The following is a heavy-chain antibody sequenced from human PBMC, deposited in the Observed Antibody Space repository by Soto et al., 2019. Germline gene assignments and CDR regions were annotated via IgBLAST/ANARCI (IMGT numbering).Heavy chain of an antibody. CDR3: ARGQEGIVATH. CDR2: IKDGGST. V-gene: IGHV4-34*01. Sequence: QVQLQQWGAGLLKPSETLSLTCAVNGGSLTGYYWSWIRQPPGKGLEWIGEIKDGGSTNYSPSLRGRPPISSDTSTTQFSLKLNSVTAADTAVYYCARGQEGIVATHWDQGALVTVSS. CDR1: GGSLTGYY. D-gene: IGHD5-12*01. J-gene: IGHJ4*02.